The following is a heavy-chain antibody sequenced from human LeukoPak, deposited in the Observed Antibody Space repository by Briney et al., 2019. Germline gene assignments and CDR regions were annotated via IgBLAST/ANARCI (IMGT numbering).Heavy chain of an antibody. D-gene: IGHD2-21*01. Sequence: GGSLRLSCAASGFTFSNAWMSWVRQAPGKGLEWVGRIKSKTDGGTTDYAAPVKGRFTISRDDSKNTLYLQMNSLKTEDTAVYYCTTFVVVIDPPLFNYAFDIWGQGTMVTVSS. CDR1: GFTFSNAW. CDR3: TTFVVVIDPPLFNYAFDI. J-gene: IGHJ3*02. V-gene: IGHV3-15*01. CDR2: IKSKTDGGTT.